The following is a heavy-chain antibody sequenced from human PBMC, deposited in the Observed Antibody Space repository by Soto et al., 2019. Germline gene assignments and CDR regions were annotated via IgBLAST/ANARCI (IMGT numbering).Heavy chain of an antibody. D-gene: IGHD5-18*01. CDR2: ISYDGSNK. CDR3: ARDQEWDTAMGYYYYGMDV. CDR1: GFTLSSYA. V-gene: IGHV3-30-3*01. J-gene: IGHJ6*02. Sequence: GGSLRLSCAASGFTLSSYAMHWVRQAPGKGLEWVAVISYDGSNKYYADSVKGRFTISRDNSKNTLYLQMNSLRAEDTAVYYCARDQEWDTAMGYYYYGMDVWGQGTTVTVSS.